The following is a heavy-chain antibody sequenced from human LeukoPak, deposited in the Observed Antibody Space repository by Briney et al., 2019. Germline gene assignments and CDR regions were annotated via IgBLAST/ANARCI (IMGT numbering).Heavy chain of an antibody. CDR2: FDPEDGEA. J-gene: IGHJ4*02. Sequence: ASVKVSCKVSGYTLTELSMHWVRQAPGKGLEWMGGFDPEDGEAIYAQKFQGRVTMTEDTSTDTAYMELSSLRSEDTAVYYCASGFIVGATLIDYWGQGTLVTVSS. D-gene: IGHD1-26*01. CDR3: ASGFIVGATLIDY. CDR1: GYTLTELS. V-gene: IGHV1-24*01.